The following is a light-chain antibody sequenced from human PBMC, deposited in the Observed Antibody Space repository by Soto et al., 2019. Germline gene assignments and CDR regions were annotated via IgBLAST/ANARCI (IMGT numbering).Light chain of an antibody. J-gene: IGKJ5*01. CDR3: HKYNKGPPGIT. Sequence: EIVMTQSPATLSVSPGERATLSCRASQSVSSNLAWYQQKPGQAPRLLIYGASTMASGIPDRFSGSGSGTEFTLTISSLQSEDFAVYYCHKYNKGPPGITFGQGTRLEIK. CDR2: GAS. CDR1: QSVSSN. V-gene: IGKV3-15*01.